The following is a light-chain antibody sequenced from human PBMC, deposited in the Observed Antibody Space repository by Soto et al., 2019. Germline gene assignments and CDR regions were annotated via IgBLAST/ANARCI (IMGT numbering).Light chain of an antibody. Sequence: QSVLTQPASVSGSPGQSITISCTGTSSDVGGYNYVSWYQQHPGKAPKLMIYEVSNRPSGVSNCFSGSKSGNTASLTISGLQAEDEADYYGTSYTSITTLVFGGGTKLTVL. V-gene: IGLV2-14*01. CDR2: EVS. CDR3: TSYTSITTLV. CDR1: SSDVGGYNY. J-gene: IGLJ2*01.